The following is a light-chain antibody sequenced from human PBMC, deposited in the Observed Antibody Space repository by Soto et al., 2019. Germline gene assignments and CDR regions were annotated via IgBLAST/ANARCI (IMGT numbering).Light chain of an antibody. CDR1: QSISSW. V-gene: IGKV1-5*01. Sequence: DIQMTQSPSTLSASVGDRVTITCRASQSISSWLAWYQQKPGKAPKLLIYDASSLESGVPSRFSGSGSGTEFTHTISSLQPDDFATYYCQQYNSYVTFGPGTKVYIK. CDR3: QQYNSYVT. CDR2: DAS. J-gene: IGKJ3*01.